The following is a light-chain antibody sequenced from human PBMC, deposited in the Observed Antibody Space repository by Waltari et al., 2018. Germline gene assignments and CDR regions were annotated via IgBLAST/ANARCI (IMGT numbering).Light chain of an antibody. CDR2: GVS. CDR1: SSDVGGYNY. J-gene: IGLJ2*01. V-gene: IGLV2-14*01. Sequence: QSALTQPASVSGSPGQSITISCTGTSSDVGGYNYVSWYQHHPGKAPKRMIYGVSNRPSGVSNRFSGSKSGNTASLTSSGVQAEDEADYYGSSYTGSSTLVIFGGGTKLTVL. CDR3: SSYTGSSTLVI.